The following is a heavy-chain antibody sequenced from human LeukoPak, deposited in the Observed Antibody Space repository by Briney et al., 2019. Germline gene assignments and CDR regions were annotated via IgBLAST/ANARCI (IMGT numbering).Heavy chain of an antibody. D-gene: IGHD6-19*01. J-gene: IGHJ4*02. CDR3: AFRSYSSGWVHDY. CDR1: VHSFITYQ. Sequence: ASVNVSCKTSVHSFITYQMYWVRQAPAQGREWMGIIDPSGGDTNHAQRFQGRVTMTRDTSTSTVYMDLNSLTSEDTAIYYCAFRSYSSGWVHDYWGQGTLLTVSS. CDR2: IDPSGGDT. V-gene: IGHV1-46*01.